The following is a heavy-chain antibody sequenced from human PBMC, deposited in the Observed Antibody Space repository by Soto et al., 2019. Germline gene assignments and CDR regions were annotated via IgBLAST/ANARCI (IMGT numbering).Heavy chain of an antibody. CDR3: EGHGYSSQDY. CDR2: ISGSGDGT. D-gene: IGHD5-18*01. J-gene: IGHJ4*02. CDR1: GFTFGIYA. V-gene: IGHV3-23*01. Sequence: GWSLRLSCAASGFTFGIYAMAWVRQAPGKGLEWVSAISGSGDGTDYADSVKGRFTISRDNSKNTLYLQMNSLRAEDTAVYYCEGHGYSSQDYWGQGALVTVSS.